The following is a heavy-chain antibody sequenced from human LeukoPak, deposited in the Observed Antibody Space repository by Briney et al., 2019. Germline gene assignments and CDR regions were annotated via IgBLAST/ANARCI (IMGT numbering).Heavy chain of an antibody. CDR1: GDSINEYY. Sequence: SETLSLTCTVSGDSINEYYWTWIRQAPGKALECIGYVYTSGSTRYNPSLNSRVTMSVDTSRNQFSLKLHSLTPADTAMYYCARGIYCSSTRCSTYDYWGQGILVTVSS. CDR3: ARGIYCSSTRCSTYDY. V-gene: IGHV4-59*01. CDR2: VYTSGST. J-gene: IGHJ4*02. D-gene: IGHD2-2*01.